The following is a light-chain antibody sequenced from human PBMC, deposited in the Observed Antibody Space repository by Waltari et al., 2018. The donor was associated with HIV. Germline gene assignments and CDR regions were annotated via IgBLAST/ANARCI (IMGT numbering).Light chain of an antibody. V-gene: IGKV3-11*01. CDR3: HQYNDWPRST. CDR2: AAS. J-gene: IGKJ2*01. Sequence: LTQSPVPLSVPPAYRVTLPCLASQNIGSYLAWYQQKTAQSPGLPVYAASIRAPGIPARFTGSGSGTDFNLIIDGLQPDDCAVYYCHQYNDWPRSTFGQGTKVEIK. CDR1: QNIGSY.